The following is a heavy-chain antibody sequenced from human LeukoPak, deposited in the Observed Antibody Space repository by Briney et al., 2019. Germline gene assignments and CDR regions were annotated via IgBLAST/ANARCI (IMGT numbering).Heavy chain of an antibody. Sequence: PSETLSLTCAVYGGSFSGYYWSWIRQPPGEGLEWIGEINHSGSTNYNPSLKSRVTISVDTSKNQFSLKLSSVTAADTAVYYCARLRITMVRGAARYYYMGVWGKGTTVTISS. CDR3: ARLRITMVRGAARYYYMGV. V-gene: IGHV4-34*01. CDR1: GGSFSGYY. CDR2: INHSGST. J-gene: IGHJ6*03. D-gene: IGHD3-10*01.